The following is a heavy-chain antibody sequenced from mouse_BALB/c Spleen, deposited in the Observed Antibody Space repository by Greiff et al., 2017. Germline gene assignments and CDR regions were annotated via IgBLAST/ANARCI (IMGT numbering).Heavy chain of an antibody. Sequence: EVKLVESGPGLVKPSQSLSLTCTVTGYSITSDYAWNWIRQFPGNKLEWMGYKSYSGSTSYNPSLKSRISITRDTSKNQFFLQLNSVTTEDTATYYCAGLRRGFAYWGQGTLVTVSA. D-gene: IGHD2-4*01. J-gene: IGHJ3*01. CDR2: KSYSGST. V-gene: IGHV3-2*02. CDR1: GYSITSDYA. CDR3: AGLRRGFAY.